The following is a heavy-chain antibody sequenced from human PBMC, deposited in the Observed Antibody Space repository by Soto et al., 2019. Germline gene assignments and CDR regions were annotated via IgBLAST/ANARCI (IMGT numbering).Heavy chain of an antibody. CDR2: ISTYNGNR. CDR1: GYPFTSYG. D-gene: IGHD5-12*01. Sequence: QGHLLQSGDEVKTPGASVRVSCRASGYPFTSYGISWVRQAPGQGLDWVAWISTYNGNRDTAQKFQGRVTMTLDTSTDTAHMELGDLTSADTGVYYCARGRIVASIHDAFEIWGQGTKVTVSS. CDR3: ARGRIVASIHDAFEI. J-gene: IGHJ3*02. V-gene: IGHV1-18*01.